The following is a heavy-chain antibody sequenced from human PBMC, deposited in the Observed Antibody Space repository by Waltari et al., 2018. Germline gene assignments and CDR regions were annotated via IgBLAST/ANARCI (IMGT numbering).Heavy chain of an antibody. CDR2: ISSSTSTT. J-gene: IGHJ3*02. CDR3: ARGRDGYSQDVFDI. Sequence: EVQLVESGGGLVQPGGSLRLSCAASGFTFSTYSMNWVRQAQGKGLEWFSYISSSTSTTYYADSVKGRFTISRDNAKNSLYLQMNSLRAEDTAVYYCARGRDGYSQDVFDIWGQGTMVSVSS. D-gene: IGHD5-18*01. CDR1: GFTFSTYS. V-gene: IGHV3-48*01.